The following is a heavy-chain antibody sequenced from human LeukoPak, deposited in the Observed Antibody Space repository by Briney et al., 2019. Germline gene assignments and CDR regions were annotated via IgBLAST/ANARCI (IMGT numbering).Heavy chain of an antibody. J-gene: IGHJ4*02. CDR1: GYSFTSYW. V-gene: IGHV5-51*01. D-gene: IGHD6-19*01. CDR3: ARREDSSGHFDY. CDR2: IYPGDSDT. Sequence: GESLKISCKGFGYSFTSYWIGWVRRMPGKGLEWMGIIYPGDSDTRYSPSFQGQVTISADKSISTAYLQWSSLKAPDTAMYYCARREDSSGHFDYWGQGTLVTVSS.